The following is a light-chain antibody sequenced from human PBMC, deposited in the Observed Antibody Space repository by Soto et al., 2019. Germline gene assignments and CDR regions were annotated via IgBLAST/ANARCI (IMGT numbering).Light chain of an antibody. CDR1: QSISSW. V-gene: IGKV1-5*03. J-gene: IGKJ5*01. CDR2: NAS. Sequence: DIPMTQSPSTLSAFVGDRVTITCRASQSISSWLAWYQQKPGKAPKSLIYNASSLESGVPSRFSGGGSGTEFTLTISSLQPDDFATYYCQQYNSYPITFGQGTRLEIK. CDR3: QQYNSYPIT.